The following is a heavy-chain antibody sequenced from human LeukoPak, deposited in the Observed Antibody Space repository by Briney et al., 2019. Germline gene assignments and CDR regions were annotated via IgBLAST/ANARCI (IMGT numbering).Heavy chain of an antibody. J-gene: IGHJ4*02. CDR1: GFTFFTYA. V-gene: IGHV3-23*01. CDR2: ISGSGGGT. CDR3: AKGYGGSGYYFDY. Sequence: GGSLRLSCAASGFTFFTYAMSWVRQAPGKGLEWVSGISGSGGGTYYADSVKGRFTISRDNSKNTVHLQMNSLGAEDTAVYYCAKGYGGSGYYFDYWGQGTLVTVSS. D-gene: IGHD2-15*01.